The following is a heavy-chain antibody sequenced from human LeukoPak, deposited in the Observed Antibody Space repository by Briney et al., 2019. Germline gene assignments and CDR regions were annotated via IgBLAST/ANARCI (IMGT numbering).Heavy chain of an antibody. CDR1: GGSISSSSYY. V-gene: IGHV4-39*07. Sequence: PSETLSLTCTVSGGSISSSSYYWGWIRQPPGKGLEWVGSIYYSGSTYYNPSLKSRVTISVDTPKNQFSLKLSSVTAADTAVYYCARGGQVGATSDAFDIWGQGTMVTVSS. CDR2: IYYSGST. J-gene: IGHJ3*02. CDR3: ARGGQVGATSDAFDI. D-gene: IGHD1-26*01.